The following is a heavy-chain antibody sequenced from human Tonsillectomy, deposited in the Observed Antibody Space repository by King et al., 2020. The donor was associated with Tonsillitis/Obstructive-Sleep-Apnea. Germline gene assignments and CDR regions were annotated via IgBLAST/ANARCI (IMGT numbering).Heavy chain of an antibody. CDR2: INGSGGRT. V-gene: IGHV3-23*04. CDR1: GFTFSSYA. Sequence: VQLVESGGGLVQPGGSLRLSCAASGFTFSSYAMSWVRQAPGKGLEWVADINGSGGRTYYADSVKGRFTISRDNSKNTLYLQMNRLRAEDTAVYYCAKAFSYGYYYYMDVWGKGTTVTVSS. CDR3: AKAFSYGYYYYMDV. D-gene: IGHD5-18*01. J-gene: IGHJ6*03.